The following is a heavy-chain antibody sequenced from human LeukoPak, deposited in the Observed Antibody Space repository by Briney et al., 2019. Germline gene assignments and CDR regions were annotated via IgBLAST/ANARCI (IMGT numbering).Heavy chain of an antibody. J-gene: IGHJ5*02. CDR1: GFTFSSYW. V-gene: IGHV3-7*04. CDR2: IKQDGSEK. Sequence: PGGSLRLSCAASGFTFSSYWMNWVRQAPGKGLEWVSNIKQDGSEKYYVDSVKGRFTISRDNAKNSLYLQMNSLRAEDTAVYYCARIPYSSLGWFDPWGQGTLVTVSS. CDR3: ARIPYSSLGWFDP. D-gene: IGHD6-6*01.